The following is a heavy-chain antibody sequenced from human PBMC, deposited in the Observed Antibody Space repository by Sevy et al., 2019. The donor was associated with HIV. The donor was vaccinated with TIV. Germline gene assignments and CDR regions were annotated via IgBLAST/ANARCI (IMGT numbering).Heavy chain of an antibody. V-gene: IGHV1-18*01. CDR2: ISAYTGNT. Sequence: ASVKVSCNTSGYTFTSYGISWVRQAPGQGLEWMGWISAYTGNTNFAQKFQGRVTMTTETSTSTAYMELSSLRSDDTAVYFCARDKPQGVVSLPGDMWGGVDYWGQGTVVTVSS. CDR1: GYTFTSYG. J-gene: IGHJ4*02. CDR3: ARDKPQGVVSLPGDMWGGVDY. D-gene: IGHD2-2*01.